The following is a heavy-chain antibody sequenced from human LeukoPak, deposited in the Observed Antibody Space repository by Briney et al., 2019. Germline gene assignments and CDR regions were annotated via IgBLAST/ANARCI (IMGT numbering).Heavy chain of an antibody. D-gene: IGHD3-10*01. CDR2: IYYSGST. Sequence: SETLSLTCTVSGGSVSSGSYYWSWIRQPPGKGLEWIGYIYYSGSTNYNPSLKSRVTISVGTSKNQFSLKLSSVTAADTAVYYCARVLLWFGELLYYGMDVWGQGTTVTVSS. J-gene: IGHJ6*02. CDR1: GGSVSSGSYY. V-gene: IGHV4-61*01. CDR3: ARVLLWFGELLYYGMDV.